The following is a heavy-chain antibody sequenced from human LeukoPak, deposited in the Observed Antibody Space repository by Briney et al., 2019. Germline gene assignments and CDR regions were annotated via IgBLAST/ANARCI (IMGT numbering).Heavy chain of an antibody. D-gene: IGHD3-3*01. Sequence: SETLSLTCAVYGGSFSGYYWSWIRQPPGKGLEWIGEINHSGSTNYNPSLKSRVTISVDTSKNQFSLKLSSVTAADTAVYYCARALDFRDAFDIWGQGTMVAVSS. V-gene: IGHV4-34*01. CDR1: GGSFSGYY. J-gene: IGHJ3*02. CDR3: ARALDFRDAFDI. CDR2: INHSGST.